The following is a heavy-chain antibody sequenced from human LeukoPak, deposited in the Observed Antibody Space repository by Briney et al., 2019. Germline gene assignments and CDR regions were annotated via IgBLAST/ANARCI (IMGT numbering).Heavy chain of an antibody. V-gene: IGHV3-74*01. CDR3: ARDLHIAAADY. Sequence: PGGSLRLSCAASGFTFSTYWMHWARQAPGKGLVWVSRIIGDGTTTDYADSVKGRFIISRDNAKNTAYLQMNSLRAEDTAVYYCARDLHIAAADYWGQGTLVTVSS. J-gene: IGHJ4*02. D-gene: IGHD6-13*01. CDR2: IIGDGTTT. CDR1: GFTFSTYW.